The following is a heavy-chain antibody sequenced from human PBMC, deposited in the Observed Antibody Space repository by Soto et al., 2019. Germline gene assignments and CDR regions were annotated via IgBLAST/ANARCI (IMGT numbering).Heavy chain of an antibody. D-gene: IGHD3-22*01. V-gene: IGHV1-24*01. CDR3: ARDDSSGYPPRAFDI. CDR1: GYTLTELS. J-gene: IGHJ3*02. Sequence: ASVKVSCKVSGYTLTELSMHWVRQAPGKGLEWMGGFDPEDGETIYAQKFQGRVTMTEDTSTDTAYMELSSLRSEDTAVYYCARDDSSGYPPRAFDIWGQGTMVTVSS. CDR2: FDPEDGET.